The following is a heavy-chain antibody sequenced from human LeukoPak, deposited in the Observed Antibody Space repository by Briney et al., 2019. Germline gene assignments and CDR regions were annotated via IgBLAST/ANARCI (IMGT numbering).Heavy chain of an antibody. CDR3: ARDYGGYNWNYLYAFDI. D-gene: IGHD1-7*01. V-gene: IGHV1-2*02. J-gene: IGHJ3*02. CDR1: GYTFTGYY. Sequence: ASLKVSCKASGYTFTGYYMHWVRQAPGQGLEWMGWINPNSGGTNYAQKFQGRVTMTRDTSISTAYMELSRLRSDDTAVYYCARDYGGYNWNYLYAFDIWGQGTMVTVSS. CDR2: INPNSGGT.